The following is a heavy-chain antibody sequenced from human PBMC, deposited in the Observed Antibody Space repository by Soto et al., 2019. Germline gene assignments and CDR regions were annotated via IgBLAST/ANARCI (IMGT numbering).Heavy chain of an antibody. J-gene: IGHJ4*02. CDR3: ARHLTAAAY. CDR2: INPLPTSGST. V-gene: IGHV1-46*01. D-gene: IGHD6-13*01. Sequence: QVQLVQSGAEVKKPGASVKVSCKASGYIFTNYYIHWVRQAPGQGLEWMAIINPLPTSGSTNYAQKFQGRVPVTRVTATSMVPRVLSRLPSESTAFFLCARHLTAAAYWRQGTLVTVSS. CDR1: GYIFTNYY.